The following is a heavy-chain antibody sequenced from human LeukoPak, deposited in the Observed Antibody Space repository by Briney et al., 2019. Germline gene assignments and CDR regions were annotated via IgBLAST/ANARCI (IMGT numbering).Heavy chain of an antibody. V-gene: IGHV3-23*01. CDR1: GFIYNKYA. J-gene: IGHJ4*02. D-gene: IGHD6-13*01. CDR2: VSSDGGST. Sequence: GGSLRLSCVASGFIYNKYAMFWVRQAPGKGLEWVSGVSSDGGSTYYADSVKGRFTISRDNSKNTLYLQMNSLRAEDTAVYYCAKDHGSSSSIYYFDYWGQGTLVTVSS. CDR3: AKDHGSSSSIYYFDY.